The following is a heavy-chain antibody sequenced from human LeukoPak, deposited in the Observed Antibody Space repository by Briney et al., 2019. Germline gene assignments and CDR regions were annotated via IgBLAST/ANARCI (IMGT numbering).Heavy chain of an antibody. V-gene: IGHV1-2*02. D-gene: IGHD2-8*01. Sequence: ASVKVSCKASGYTFTGYYMHWVRQAPGQGLEWMGWINPNSGGTNYAQKFQGRVTMTRDTSISTAYMELSRLRSDDTAVYYCAREGRNDIVLMVYATLGRYYYGMDVWGQGTTVAVSS. CDR3: AREGRNDIVLMVYATLGRYYYGMDV. CDR1: GYTFTGYY. J-gene: IGHJ6*02. CDR2: INPNSGGT.